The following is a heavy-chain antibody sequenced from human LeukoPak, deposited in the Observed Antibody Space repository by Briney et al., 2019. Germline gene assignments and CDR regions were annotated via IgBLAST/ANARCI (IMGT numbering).Heavy chain of an antibody. CDR3: ARDGTGYTSGWYPFDY. V-gene: IGHV4-4*07. Sequence: KPSETLSLTCTVSGGSISSYYYNWIRQPAGNGLEWIERIYTSGSTNYNPSLKSRVSMSVDTSKNQFSLKLSSVTAADTAVYYCARDGTGYTSGWYPFDYWGQGTLVTVSS. D-gene: IGHD6-19*01. J-gene: IGHJ4*02. CDR1: GGSISSYY. CDR2: IYTSGST.